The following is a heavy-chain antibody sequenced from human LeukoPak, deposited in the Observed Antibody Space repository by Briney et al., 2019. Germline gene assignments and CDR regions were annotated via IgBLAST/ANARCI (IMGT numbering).Heavy chain of an antibody. V-gene: IGHV4-39*07. Sequence: SETLSLTCSVSGVSISSGSNYWGWIRQAPGKGLEWIGSIYNSGNTNYNPSLKSRVTISIDTSKNQFSLKLTSVTAADTAVYYCARDPNEPGSHSDYWGQGTLVTVSS. D-gene: IGHD1-26*01. J-gene: IGHJ4*02. CDR3: ARDPNEPGSHSDY. CDR1: GVSISSGSNY. CDR2: IYNSGNT.